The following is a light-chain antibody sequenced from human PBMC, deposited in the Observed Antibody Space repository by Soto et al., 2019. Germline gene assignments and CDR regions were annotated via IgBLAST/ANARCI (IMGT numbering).Light chain of an antibody. CDR2: QAS. CDR1: QRINKW. J-gene: IGKJ4*01. CDR3: QQYHSYSLT. V-gene: IGKV1-5*03. Sequence: GDRVSITCRASQRINKWLAWYQHKPGKAPELLISQASILQSGVPSRFSGSGSGTEFTLTISSLQPDDLATYSCQQYHSYSLTFGGGTKVEIK.